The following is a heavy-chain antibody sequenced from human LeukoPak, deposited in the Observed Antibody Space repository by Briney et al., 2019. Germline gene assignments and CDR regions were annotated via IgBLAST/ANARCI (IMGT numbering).Heavy chain of an antibody. J-gene: IGHJ5*02. CDR3: ARSNLGELSA. Sequence: GGSLRLSYAASGFTFSSYDMHWVRQATGKGLEWASAIGTAGDTYYPGSVKGRFTISRENAKNSLYLQMNSLRAGDTAVYYCARSNLGELSAWGQGTLVTVSS. D-gene: IGHD3-16*02. V-gene: IGHV3-13*01. CDR1: GFTFSSYD. CDR2: IGTAGDT.